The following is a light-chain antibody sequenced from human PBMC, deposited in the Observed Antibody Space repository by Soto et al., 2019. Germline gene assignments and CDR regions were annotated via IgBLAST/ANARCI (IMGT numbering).Light chain of an antibody. CDR2: GAS. CDR1: KSASNSC. Sequence: IVLPRSPGPLSLSPGERATLSSRASKSASNSCLARYQQKPGQAPRLLIYGASNRATGIPDSFSGSGSGTEFTLTISSLQPDDFATYYCQHFKNCPMTFGQGTRL. V-gene: IGKV3-20*01. CDR3: QHFKNCPMT. J-gene: IGKJ5*01.